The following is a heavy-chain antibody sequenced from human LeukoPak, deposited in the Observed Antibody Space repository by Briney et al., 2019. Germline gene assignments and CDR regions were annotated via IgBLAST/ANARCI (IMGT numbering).Heavy chain of an antibody. V-gene: IGHV3-74*01. J-gene: IGHJ4*02. CDR3: ARRASDSSGYFDY. CDR1: GFTFSGHW. D-gene: IGHD3-22*01. Sequence: PGGSLRLSCAASGFTFSGHWMHWVRQAPEKGLVWVSRINSDGSSRDYADSVKGRFTISRDNAKNTLYLQMNSLRAEDTSVYYCARRASDSSGYFDYWGQGTLVTVSS. CDR2: INSDGSSR.